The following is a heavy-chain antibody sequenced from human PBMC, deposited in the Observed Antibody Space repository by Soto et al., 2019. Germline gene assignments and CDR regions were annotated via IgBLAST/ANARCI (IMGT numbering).Heavy chain of an antibody. D-gene: IGHD6-13*01. J-gene: IGHJ6*02. V-gene: IGHV3-23*01. Sequence: GGSLRLSCAASGFAFSTYATTWVRQAPGKGLEWVSVISGSGGSSYYAASVKGRFTISRDNSKNTLFLQMNGLRAEDTAVYYCAKVTKRAAAGRYEYYKYGMDVWGQGTTVTVSS. CDR3: AKVTKRAAAGRYEYYKYGMDV. CDR2: ISGSGGSS. CDR1: GFAFSTYA.